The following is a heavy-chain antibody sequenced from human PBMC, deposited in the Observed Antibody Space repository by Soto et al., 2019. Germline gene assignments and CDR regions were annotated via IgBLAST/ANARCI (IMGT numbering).Heavy chain of an antibody. V-gene: IGHV3-21*01. J-gene: IGHJ4*02. CDR2: ISSSSSYI. D-gene: IGHD4-17*01. CDR3: ARGMVPTVVNL. Sequence: PGGSLRLSCAASGFTFSSYSMNWVRQAPGRGLEWVSSISSSSSYIYYADSVKGRFTTSRDNAKNSLYLQMNSLRAEDTAVYYCARGMVPTVVNLWGQGTLVTVSS. CDR1: GFTFSSYS.